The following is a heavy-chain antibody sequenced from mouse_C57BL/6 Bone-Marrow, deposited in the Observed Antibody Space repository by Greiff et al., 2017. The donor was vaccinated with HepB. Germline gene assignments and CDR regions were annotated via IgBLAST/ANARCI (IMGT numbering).Heavy chain of an antibody. J-gene: IGHJ2*01. V-gene: IGHV1-50*01. D-gene: IGHD2-4*01. CDR2: IDPSDSYT. CDR1: GYTFTSYW. Sequence: QVQLQQPGAELVKPGASVKLSCKASGYTFTSYWMQWVKQRPGQGLEWIGEIDPSDSYTNYNQKFKGKATLTVDTSTSTAYMQLSSLTSEASAVYYCAILYYDYPDYWGQGTTLTVAS. CDR3: AILYYDYPDY.